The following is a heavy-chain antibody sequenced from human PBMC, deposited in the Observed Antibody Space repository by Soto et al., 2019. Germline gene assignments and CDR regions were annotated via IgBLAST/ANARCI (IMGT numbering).Heavy chain of an antibody. Sequence: QVQLQESGPGLVKPSQTLSLTCSVSGDSLRSGEYYWTWIRQSPGKGLEWIGFILYGGSTKYNPSLESRLTRSVDRSKNQFSLRLSSVTAADTAVYFCARGWDTRITGTTTWFDPWGQGTLVTVSS. CDR2: ILYGGST. CDR1: GDSLRSGEYY. J-gene: IGHJ5*02. V-gene: IGHV4-30-4*01. CDR3: ARGWDTRITGTTTWFDP. D-gene: IGHD1-20*01.